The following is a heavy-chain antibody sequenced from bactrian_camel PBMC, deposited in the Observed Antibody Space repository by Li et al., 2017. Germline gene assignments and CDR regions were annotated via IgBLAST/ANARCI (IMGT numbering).Heavy chain of an antibody. V-gene: IGHV3S55*01. CDR1: GSTYSTYC. CDR2: IDSDGTT. J-gene: IGHJ7*01. Sequence: QVQLVESGGGSVEAGGSLRVSCVASGSTYSTYCMGWFRQAPGKEREGVAQIDSDGTTDYADSVKGRFTISKGTVPHTLYLQMDSLKPEDSAMYYCAAPAFNRPGGVCSTRYTMDIWGKGTQVTVS. D-gene: IGHD7*01.